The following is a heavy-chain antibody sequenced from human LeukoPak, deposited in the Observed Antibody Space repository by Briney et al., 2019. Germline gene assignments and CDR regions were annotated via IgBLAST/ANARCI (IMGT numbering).Heavy chain of an antibody. J-gene: IGHJ4*02. CDR3: ACIAVAGTGSDY. CDR2: INSDGSST. CDR1: GFTFSSYW. Sequence: PGGSLRPSCAASGFTFSSYWMHWVRQAPGKGLVWVSRINSDGSSTSYADSVKGRFTISRDNAKNTLYLQMNSLRAEDTAVYYCACIAVAGTGSDYWGQGTPVTVSS. V-gene: IGHV3-74*01. D-gene: IGHD6-19*01.